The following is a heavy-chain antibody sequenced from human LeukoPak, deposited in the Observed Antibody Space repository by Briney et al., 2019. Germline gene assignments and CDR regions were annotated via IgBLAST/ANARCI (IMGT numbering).Heavy chain of an antibody. CDR2: ISWDGGST. CDR3: AKDSGDKLRFLEWLLPAYYYYYYMDV. CDR1: GCTFDDYA. D-gene: IGHD3-3*01. Sequence: GGSLRLSCAASGCTFDDYAMHWVRQAPGKGLEWVSLISWDGGSTYYADSVKGRFTISRDNSKNSLYLQMNSLRAEDTALYYCAKDSGDKLRFLEWLLPAYYYYYYMDVWGKGTTVTVSS. J-gene: IGHJ6*03. V-gene: IGHV3-43D*03.